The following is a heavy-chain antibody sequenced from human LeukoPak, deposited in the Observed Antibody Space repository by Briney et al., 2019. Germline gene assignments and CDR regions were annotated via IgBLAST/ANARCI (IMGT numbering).Heavy chain of an antibody. CDR1: GGTFSSYT. Sequence: SVKVSCKASGGTFSSYTISWVRQAPGQGLEWMGRIIPILGIANYAQKFQGRVTITADKSTSTAYMELSSLRSEDTAVYYRARDHGITMVRGVIISPGMDVWGKGTTVTVSS. CDR2: IIPILGIA. J-gene: IGHJ6*04. CDR3: ARDHGITMVRGVIISPGMDV. V-gene: IGHV1-69*04. D-gene: IGHD3-10*01.